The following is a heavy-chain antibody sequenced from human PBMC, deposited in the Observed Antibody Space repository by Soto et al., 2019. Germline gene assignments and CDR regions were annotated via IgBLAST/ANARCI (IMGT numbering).Heavy chain of an antibody. CDR2: IYASGRV. V-gene: IGHV3-9*01. J-gene: IGHJ6*02. D-gene: IGHD3-10*01. Sequence: EVQLVESGGGLVQPGRSLRLSCAASGFTLRDSAMHWVRQVTGGGLEWASGIYASGRVGYVDSVKGRFTISRDVAKNSLYLQMDSLTTEDTALYYCVKDILAGGADVWGQGTTVTVSS. CDR1: GFTLRDSA. CDR3: VKDILAGGADV.